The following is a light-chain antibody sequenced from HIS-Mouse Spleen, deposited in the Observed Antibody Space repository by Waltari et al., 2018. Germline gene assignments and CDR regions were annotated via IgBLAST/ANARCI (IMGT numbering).Light chain of an antibody. Sequence: QSALTQPAYVSGSPGLSITISCPGTSSRVGRYNLVSLYQQHPGKAPKLMIYEGSKRPSWVSNRFSGSNSGNTASLTISGLQAEDEADYYCCSYAGSSTFVFGTGTKVTVL. CDR1: SSRVGRYNL. CDR3: CSYAGSSTFV. J-gene: IGLJ1*01. V-gene: IGLV2-23*03. CDR2: EGS.